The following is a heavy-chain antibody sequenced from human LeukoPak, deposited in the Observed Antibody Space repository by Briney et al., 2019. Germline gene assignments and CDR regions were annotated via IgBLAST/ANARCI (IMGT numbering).Heavy chain of an antibody. Sequence: GGTLRLSCAASSFALSRYWVHWVRQAQGKGLDWVSRIDTNGRTTIYADSVEGRFTIYRDNAKNTLFLEMRSLRAEDTAVYYSASDLAGADDYWGQGTLVTVSS. CDR2: IDTNGRTT. D-gene: IGHD6-13*01. J-gene: IGHJ4*02. CDR1: SFALSRYW. CDR3: ASDLAGADDY. V-gene: IGHV3-74*01.